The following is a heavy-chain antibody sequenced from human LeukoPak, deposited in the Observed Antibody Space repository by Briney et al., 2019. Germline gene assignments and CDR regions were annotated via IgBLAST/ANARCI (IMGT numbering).Heavy chain of an antibody. D-gene: IGHD3-22*01. CDR3: AKDFDSYYDSTGYGASFSY. V-gene: IGHV3-53*01. Sequence: PGGSLRLSCAASGFTVSDNYMSWVRQAPGKGLEWVSIIYSVGNTYYADSVKGRFTISRDNSKNTLYLQMNNPRAEDTALYYCAKDFDSYYDSTGYGASFSYWGQGTLVTVSS. CDR2: IYSVGNT. CDR1: GFTVSDNY. J-gene: IGHJ4*02.